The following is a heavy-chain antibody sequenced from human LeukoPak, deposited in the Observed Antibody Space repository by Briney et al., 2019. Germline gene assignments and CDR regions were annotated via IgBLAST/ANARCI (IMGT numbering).Heavy chain of an antibody. CDR3: AKLGEVATIPLDY. CDR1: GFTFSSYA. J-gene: IGHJ4*02. Sequence: PGGSLRLSCAASGFTFSSYAMSWVRQAPGMGLEWVSAISGSGGSTYYADSVKGRFTISRDNSKNTLYLQMNSLRAEDTAVYYCAKLGEVATIPLDYWGQGTLVTVSS. V-gene: IGHV3-23*01. CDR2: ISGSGGST. D-gene: IGHD5-12*01.